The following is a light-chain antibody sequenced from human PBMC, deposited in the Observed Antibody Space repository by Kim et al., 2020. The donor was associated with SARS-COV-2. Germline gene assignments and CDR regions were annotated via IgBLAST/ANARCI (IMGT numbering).Light chain of an antibody. V-gene: IGKV3-20*01. Sequence: YPGERATLSCSGSQSVSSSYLAWYQQKPGQAPRLLIYGASSRATGIPDRFSGSGSGTDFTLTISRLEPEDFAVYYCQQYGSSALTFGGGTKVDIK. J-gene: IGKJ4*01. CDR1: QSVSSSY. CDR2: GAS. CDR3: QQYGSSALT.